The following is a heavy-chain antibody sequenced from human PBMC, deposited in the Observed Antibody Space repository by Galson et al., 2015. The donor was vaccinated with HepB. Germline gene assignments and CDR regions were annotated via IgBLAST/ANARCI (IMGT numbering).Heavy chain of an antibody. CDR2: ISSNGGST. D-gene: IGHD6-19*01. Sequence: SLRLSCAASGFTFSSYAMHWVRQAPGKGLEYVSAISSNGGSTYYADSVKGRFTISRDNSKNTLYLQMSSLRAEDTAVYYCVKDGPYIAVAGTLPKNYFDYWGQGTLVTVSS. V-gene: IGHV3-64D*06. CDR3: VKDGPYIAVAGTLPKNYFDY. J-gene: IGHJ4*02. CDR1: GFTFSSYA.